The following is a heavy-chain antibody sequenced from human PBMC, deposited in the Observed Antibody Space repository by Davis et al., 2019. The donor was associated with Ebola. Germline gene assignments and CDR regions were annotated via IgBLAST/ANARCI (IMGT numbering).Heavy chain of an antibody. CDR1: GGSISSRPYY. CDR3: ARRIQLWLAPFDY. J-gene: IGHJ4*02. CDR2: VYHGGST. D-gene: IGHD5-18*01. Sequence: SETLSLTCTVSGGSISSRPYYWAWIRQPPGKGLEWVGTVYHGGSTYYNPSLKSRVTISVDTSKNQFSLKLSSVTAADTAVYYCARRIQLWLAPFDYWGQGTLVTVSS. V-gene: IGHV4-39*01.